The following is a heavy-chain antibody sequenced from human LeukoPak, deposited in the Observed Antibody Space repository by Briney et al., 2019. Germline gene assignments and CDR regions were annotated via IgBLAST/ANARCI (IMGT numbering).Heavy chain of an antibody. CDR3: ESGIAVAGRGY. D-gene: IGHD6-19*01. CDR1: GGSISSYY. Sequence: PSETLSLTCTVSGGSISSYYWSWLRQPPGKGLEWIGYISYSGSTYYSPSLKSRVTISVDTSKNQFSLKLSSVTAADTAVYYCESGIAVAGRGYWGQGTLVTVSS. J-gene: IGHJ4*02. CDR2: ISYSGST. V-gene: IGHV4-59*08.